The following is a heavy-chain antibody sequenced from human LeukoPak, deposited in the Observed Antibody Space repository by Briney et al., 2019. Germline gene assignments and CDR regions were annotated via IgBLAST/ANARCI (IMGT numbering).Heavy chain of an antibody. CDR2: IIPILGIA. D-gene: IGHD6-19*01. CDR1: GGTFSSYT. Sequence: SVKVSCKASGGTFSSYTISWVRQAPGQGLEWMGRIIPILGIANYAQKFQGRVTITADKSTSTAYMELSSLRSEDTAVYYCARADPSSGEYYFDYWGQGTLVAVSS. CDR3: ARADPSSGEYYFDY. J-gene: IGHJ4*02. V-gene: IGHV1-69*02.